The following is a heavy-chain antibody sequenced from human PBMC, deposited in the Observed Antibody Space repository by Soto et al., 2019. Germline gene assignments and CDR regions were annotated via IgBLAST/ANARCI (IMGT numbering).Heavy chain of an antibody. CDR2: ISGSGRST. CDR1: GFTFSDYE. J-gene: IGHJ5*02. CDR3: ARDRRGVLDP. V-gene: IGHV3-23*01. Sequence: GGSLRLSCSASGFTFSDYEISWVRQAPGKGLTWVSAISGSGRSTYYADSVKGRFTISRDNSKNTLYLEVSGLRAEDTALYYCARDRRGVLDPWGQGIQVTVSS.